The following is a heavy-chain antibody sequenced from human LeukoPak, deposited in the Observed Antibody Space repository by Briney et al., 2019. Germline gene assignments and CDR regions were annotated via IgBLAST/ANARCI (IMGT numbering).Heavy chain of an antibody. CDR3: AKDLDLAWLCFDY. V-gene: IGHV3-23*01. D-gene: IGHD3-3*01. CDR2: ISGSGGST. Sequence: GGSLRLSCAASGFTFSSYAMSWVRQAPGKGLEWVSAISGSGGSTYYADSVKGRFAISRDNSKNTLYLQMNSLRAEDTAVYYCAKDLDLAWLCFDYWGQGTLVTVSS. CDR1: GFTFSSYA. J-gene: IGHJ4*02.